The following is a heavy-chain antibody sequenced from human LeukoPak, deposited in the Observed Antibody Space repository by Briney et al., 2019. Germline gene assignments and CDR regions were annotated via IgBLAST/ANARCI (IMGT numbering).Heavy chain of an antibody. Sequence: SETLSLTCAVYGGSFSGYYWSWIRQPPGKGLEWIGEINHSGSTNYNPSLKSRVTISVDTSKNQFSLKLSSVTAADTAVYYCARAYCGGDCLGRNSYPPEYYFDYWGQGTLVTVSS. CDR3: ARAYCGGDCLGRNSYPPEYYFDY. CDR2: INHSGST. D-gene: IGHD2-21*02. V-gene: IGHV4-34*01. J-gene: IGHJ4*02. CDR1: GGSFSGYY.